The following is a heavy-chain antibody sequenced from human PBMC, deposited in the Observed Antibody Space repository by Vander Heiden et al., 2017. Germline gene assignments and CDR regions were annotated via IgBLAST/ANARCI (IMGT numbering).Heavy chain of an antibody. CDR3: TRDGPGRGLDY. V-gene: IGHV3-7*01. J-gene: IGHJ4*02. CDR2: KKDEEREK. D-gene: IGHD3-22*01. CDR1: GFKFGSYW. Sequence: EGQLVESGGGLAQPGGSLRLSCVASGFKFGSYWMSWVRQGRGKGGEGGEEKKDEEREKYSADSVKGRLTICRDNAKNEVYLQRNSLRVEDTAVYYCTRDGPGRGLDYWGQGTLVTVSS.